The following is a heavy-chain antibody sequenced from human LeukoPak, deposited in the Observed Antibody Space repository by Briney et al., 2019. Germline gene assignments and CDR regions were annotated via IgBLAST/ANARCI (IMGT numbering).Heavy chain of an antibody. Sequence: PSETLSLTCTVSGGSISSYYWSWIRQPPGKGLEWIGYIYYSGSTNYNPSLKSRVTISVDTSKNQFSLKLSSVIAADTAVYYCARGRVGNWFDPWGQGTLVTVSS. J-gene: IGHJ5*02. V-gene: IGHV4-59*08. CDR3: ARGRVGNWFDP. CDR2: IYYSGST. CDR1: GGSISSYY. D-gene: IGHD2-15*01.